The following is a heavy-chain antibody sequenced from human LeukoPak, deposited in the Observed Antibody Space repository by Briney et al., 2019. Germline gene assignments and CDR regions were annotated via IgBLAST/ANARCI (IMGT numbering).Heavy chain of an antibody. CDR3: VRTNFTYYYYYMDV. V-gene: IGHV4-38-2*02. J-gene: IGHJ6*03. CDR1: GYSISSGYY. D-gene: IGHD2/OR15-2a*01. Sequence: SETLSLTCTVSGYSISSGYYWSWIRQPPGKGLEWIGEINHSGSTNYNPSLKSRVTISVDTSKNQFSLKLRSVTAADTAVYYCVRTNFTYYYYYMDVWGKGTTITVSS. CDR2: INHSGST.